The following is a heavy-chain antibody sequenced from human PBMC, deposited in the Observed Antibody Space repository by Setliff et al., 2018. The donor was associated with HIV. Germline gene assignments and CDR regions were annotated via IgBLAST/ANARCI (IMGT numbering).Heavy chain of an antibody. CDR3: ARAPPGIQNDAFDV. Sequence: SETLSLTCTVSGGSISSYYWTWIRQPAGKGPEWIGHIYTNGYTNYNPSLKSRVTISVDTSKNQFSLRLTSVTAADTAVYYCARAPPGIQNDAFDVWGQGTMVTVSS. CDR1: GGSISSYY. V-gene: IGHV4-4*07. J-gene: IGHJ3*01. CDR2: IYTNGYT.